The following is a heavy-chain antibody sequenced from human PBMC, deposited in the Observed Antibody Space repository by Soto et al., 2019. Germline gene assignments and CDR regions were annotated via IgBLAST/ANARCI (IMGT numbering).Heavy chain of an antibody. V-gene: IGHV3-33*01. CDR1: GFTFSNYG. CDR2: IWYDGSHE. CDR3: AGDVPRGDIRAVLAY. Sequence: PGGSLRLSCAASGFTFSNYGMHWVRQAPGKGLEWVAIIWYDGSHEYYADSVKGRFTVSRDTSKNAVYLQMNSLRAEDTAVYYWAGDVPRGDIRAVLAYRGQGTLVTVTP. J-gene: IGHJ4*02. D-gene: IGHD2-21*02.